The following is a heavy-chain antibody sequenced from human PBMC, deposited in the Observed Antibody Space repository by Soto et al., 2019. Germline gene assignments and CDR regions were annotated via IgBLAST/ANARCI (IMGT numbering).Heavy chain of an antibody. CDR1: GCSVSSGSYY. V-gene: IGHV4-61*01. CDR3: ARVTSSWGLVGYFDY. Sequence: QVQLQESGPGLVKPSETLSLTCTVSGCSVSSGSYYWSWLRQPPGKGLECVGYIYYSGSTNYNPSLKSRVARSVATSKNQFSLKLSSVTAADTAVYYCARVTSSWGLVGYFDYWGQGTLVTVSS. D-gene: IGHD6-13*01. J-gene: IGHJ4*02. CDR2: IYYSGST.